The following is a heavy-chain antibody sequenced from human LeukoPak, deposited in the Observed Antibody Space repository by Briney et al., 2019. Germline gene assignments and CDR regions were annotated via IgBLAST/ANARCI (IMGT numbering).Heavy chain of an antibody. CDR2: ISGSGGST. CDR3: AKDRFTLCSSTSCYLGGFDP. V-gene: IGHV3-23*01. D-gene: IGHD2-2*01. CDR1: GFTLSSDA. J-gene: IGHJ5*02. Sequence: GGFLRLSCAASGFTLSSDAMSCVRQAPGKGLEWVSAISGSGGSTYYADSVKGRFTISRDNSKNTLYLQMNSLRAEDTAVYYCAKDRFTLCSSTSCYLGGFDPWGQGTLVTVSS.